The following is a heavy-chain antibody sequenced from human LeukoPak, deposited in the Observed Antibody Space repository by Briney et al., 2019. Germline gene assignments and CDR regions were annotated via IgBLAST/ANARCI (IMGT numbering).Heavy chain of an antibody. V-gene: IGHV6-1*01. Sequence: SQTLSLTCAISGDSVSSNSAAWNWIRQSPSRGLEWLGRTYYRSKWNKNYAASVKSRIAINPDTSKNQLSLQLNSVTPEDTAVYYCARGYMGTTDYWGQGTLVIVSS. J-gene: IGHJ4*02. CDR2: TYYRSKWNK. CDR3: ARGYMGTTDY. D-gene: IGHD1-7*01. CDR1: GDSVSSNSAA.